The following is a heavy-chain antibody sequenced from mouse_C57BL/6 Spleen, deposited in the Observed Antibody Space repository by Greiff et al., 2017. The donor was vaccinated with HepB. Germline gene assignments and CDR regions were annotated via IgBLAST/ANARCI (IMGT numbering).Heavy chain of an antibody. CDR2: IDPNSGGT. J-gene: IGHJ3*01. D-gene: IGHD1-1*01. CDR1: GYTFTSYW. V-gene: IGHV1-62-3*01. CDR3: ASDYYGSSPFAY. Sequence: QVQLQQPGAELVKPGASVKLSCKASGYTFTSYWMHWVKQRPGRGIEWIGRIDPNSGGTKYNEKFKSKATLTVDKPSSTAYMQLSSLTSEDSAVYYCASDYYGSSPFAYWGQGTLVTVSA.